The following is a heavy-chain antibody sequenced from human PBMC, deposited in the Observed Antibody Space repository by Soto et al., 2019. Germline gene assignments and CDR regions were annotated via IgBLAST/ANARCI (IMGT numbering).Heavy chain of an antibody. CDR2: LTRNSDNI. D-gene: IGHD5-18*01. Sequence: VQLVESGGGLVQPGGSLRISCAASGFTFDDYAMHWVRQPPGKGLEWVSGLTRNSDNIGYADSVKGRFTISRDNAKNSLYLQMNSLRVEDTALYYCAKAGYNYADGLELWGKGTLVSVSS. V-gene: IGHV3-9*01. CDR1: GFTFDDYA. CDR3: AKAGYNYADGLEL. J-gene: IGHJ5*02.